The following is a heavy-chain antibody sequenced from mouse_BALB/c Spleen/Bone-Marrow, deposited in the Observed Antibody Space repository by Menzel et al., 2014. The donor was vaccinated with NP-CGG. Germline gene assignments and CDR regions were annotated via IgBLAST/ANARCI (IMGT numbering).Heavy chain of an antibody. CDR3: ARWLLPYSLDY. J-gene: IGHJ4*01. CDR1: GFDIKDTY. Sequence: EVQLQESGAELVKPGASVKLSWTASGFDIKDTYMHWVKQRPEQGLEWIGRIDPANGNTKYDPKFQGKATITADTSSNTAYLQLSSLTSEDTAVYYCARWLLPYSLDYWGQGTSVTVSS. V-gene: IGHV14-3*02. CDR2: IDPANGNT. D-gene: IGHD2-12*01.